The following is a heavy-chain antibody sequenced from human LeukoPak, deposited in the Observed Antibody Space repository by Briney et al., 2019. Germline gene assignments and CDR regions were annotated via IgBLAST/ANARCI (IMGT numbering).Heavy chain of an antibody. CDR1: GFTFSSYW. CDR3: ARDHHPSYFLPDY. D-gene: IGHD1-26*01. Sequence: GGSLRLSCAVSGFTFSSYWMTWVRQAPGKGLEWVASVKEDGSEKYYEDSVKGRFTISRDSAKNSLYLQMNSLRAEDTAMYYCARDHHPSYFLPDYWGQGTLVTVSS. V-gene: IGHV3-7*04. J-gene: IGHJ4*02. CDR2: VKEDGSEK.